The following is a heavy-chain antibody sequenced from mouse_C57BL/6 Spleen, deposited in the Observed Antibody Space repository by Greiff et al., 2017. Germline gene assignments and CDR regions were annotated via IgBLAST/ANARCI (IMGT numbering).Heavy chain of an antibody. CDR3: AACSNYAMDY. CDR2: IYPSDSNT. D-gene: IGHD1-1*01. CDR1: GYTFTSYW. V-gene: IGHV1-50*01. J-gene: IGHJ4*01. Sequence: VQLQQPGAELVKPGASVKLSCKASGYTFTSYWMQWVKQRPGQGLEWIGEIYPSDSNTNYNQKFKGKATLTVDTSSSTAYMQLSSLTSEDSAVYYCAACSNYAMDYWGQGTTVTVSS.